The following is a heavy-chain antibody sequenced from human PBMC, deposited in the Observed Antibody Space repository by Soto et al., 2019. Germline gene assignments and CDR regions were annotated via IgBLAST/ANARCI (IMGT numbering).Heavy chain of an antibody. CDR2: ISYDGNIK. Sequence: QVHLVESGGGLVQPGRSLSLSCADSGFTFSSTAMHWVRQAPGKGLEWVAVISYDGNIKYYADSVKGRFTISRDNSKNTVDLQMTSLRTHDTAVYYYAKDGQWHRYYYYALDVWGQGTTVTVS. CDR3: AKDGQWHRYYYYALDV. CDR1: GFTFSSTA. V-gene: IGHV3-30*18. D-gene: IGHD2-8*01. J-gene: IGHJ6*02.